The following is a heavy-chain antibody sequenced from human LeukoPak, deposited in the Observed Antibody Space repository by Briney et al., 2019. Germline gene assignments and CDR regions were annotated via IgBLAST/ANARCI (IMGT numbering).Heavy chain of an antibody. J-gene: IGHJ4*02. CDR1: GYTFTSYD. Sequence: ASVKVSCKASGYTFTSYDINWVRQATGQGLEWMGWMNPNSGNTGYAQKFQGRVTMTRNTSISTAYMVLSSLRSEDTAVYYCAREMDSVTAYLDWGQGTLVPVSS. D-gene: IGHD1-20*01. CDR2: MNPNSGNT. CDR3: AREMDSVTAYLD. V-gene: IGHV1-8*01.